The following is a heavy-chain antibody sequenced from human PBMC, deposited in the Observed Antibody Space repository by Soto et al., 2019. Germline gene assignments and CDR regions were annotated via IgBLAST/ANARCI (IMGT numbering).Heavy chain of an antibody. CDR3: ARDPATVTSYCDY. J-gene: IGHJ4*02. CDR2: IGYDGSKT. V-gene: IGHV3-33*01. CDR1: GFSRYG. Sequence: QVQLVESGGGVVQPGMSLRLSCAASGFSRYGMHWVRRAPGKGLEWVALIGYDGSKTGYADSVKGRFTISRDDSKNTLYLQMDSLRAEDTAVYYCARDPATVTSYCDYWGQGTLVTVSS. D-gene: IGHD4-17*01.